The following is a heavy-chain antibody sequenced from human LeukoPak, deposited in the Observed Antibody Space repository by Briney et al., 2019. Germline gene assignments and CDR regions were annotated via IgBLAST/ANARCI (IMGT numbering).Heavy chain of an antibody. D-gene: IGHD5-18*01. CDR3: ARVAEIQLWLRSAFDY. Sequence: PGGSLRLSCSASGFTFSAYSMNWVRQAPGKGLEWVSFISTGSSTIYYADSVKGRFTISRYNAKNSLYLQMNSLRDEDTAVYYYARVAEIQLWLRSAFDYWGQGTLVTVSS. V-gene: IGHV3-48*02. CDR2: ISTGSSTI. CDR1: GFTFSAYS. J-gene: IGHJ4*02.